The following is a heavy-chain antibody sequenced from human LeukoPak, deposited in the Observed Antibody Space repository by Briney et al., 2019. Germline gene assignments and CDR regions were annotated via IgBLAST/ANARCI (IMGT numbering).Heavy chain of an antibody. CDR2: IRASGRTT. J-gene: IGHJ4*02. CDR3: AKDGMYSSSSSYYFDY. CDR1: GFNFGNYG. D-gene: IGHD6-6*01. Sequence: GTLRLSCAASGFNFGNYGMNWVRQAPGKGLEWVSGIRASGRTTDYADSVKGRFTISRDTSKNTLHLQMNSLRADDTAVYYCAKDGMYSSSSSYYFDYWGQGTLVTVSS. V-gene: IGHV3-23*01.